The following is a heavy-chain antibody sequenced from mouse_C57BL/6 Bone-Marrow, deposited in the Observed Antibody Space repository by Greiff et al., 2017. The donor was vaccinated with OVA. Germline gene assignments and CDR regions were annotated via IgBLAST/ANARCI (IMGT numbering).Heavy chain of an antibody. CDR2: ISSGGDYI. V-gene: IGHV5-9-1*02. D-gene: IGHD1-1*01. CDR3: TSPTVVAPYAMDY. J-gene: IGHJ4*01. CDR1: GFTFSSYA. Sequence: EVHLVESGEGLVKPGGSLKLSCAASGFTFSSYAMSWVRQTPEKRLEWVAYISSGGDYIYYADTVKGRFTISRDNARNTLYLQMSSLKSEDTAMYYCTSPTVVAPYAMDYWGQGTSVTVSS.